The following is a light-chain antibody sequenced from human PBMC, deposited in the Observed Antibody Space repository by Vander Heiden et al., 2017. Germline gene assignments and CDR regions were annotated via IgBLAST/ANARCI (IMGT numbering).Light chain of an antibody. V-gene: IGKV1-27*01. Sequence: DIQLTQSASSLSASVGDRVTITCRVSHGISSYLHWYRQKPGKVPQLLIYSASHLQSWVPSQFNGSGSGKDFTLTIRSLQPEDVATYYGQRTYKALLSTFGQGTRLEI. CDR1: HGISSY. CDR2: SAS. J-gene: IGKJ5*01. CDR3: QRTYKALLST.